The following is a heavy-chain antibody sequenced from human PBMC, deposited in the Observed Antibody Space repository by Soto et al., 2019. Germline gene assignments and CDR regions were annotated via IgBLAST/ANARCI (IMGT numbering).Heavy chain of an antibody. CDR3: AHARHPYYYHGMDV. Sequence: QITLKESGPTLVKPTQTLTLTCTFSGFSLSTSGVGVGWIRQPPGKALEWLALIYWDDGKRYSPSLKSRLTITKDTSKNQVVLTTTNMDPVDTATYYCAHARHPYYYHGMDVWGQGTTVTVSS. V-gene: IGHV2-5*02. J-gene: IGHJ6*02. CDR2: IYWDDGK. CDR1: GFSLSTSGVG.